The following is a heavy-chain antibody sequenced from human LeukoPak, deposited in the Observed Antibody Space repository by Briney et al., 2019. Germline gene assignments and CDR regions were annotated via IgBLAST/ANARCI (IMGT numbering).Heavy chain of an antibody. D-gene: IGHD2-2*01. CDR3: ARLSSTSARDY. CDR2: IYHSGST. CDR1: GGSISSGGYY. J-gene: IGHJ4*02. Sequence: SQTLSLTCTVSGGSISSGGYYWSWIRQPPGKGLEWIGYIYHSGSTYYNPSLKSRVTISVDRSKNQFSLKLSSVTAADTAVYYCARLSSTSARDYWGQGTLVTVSS. V-gene: IGHV4-30-2*01.